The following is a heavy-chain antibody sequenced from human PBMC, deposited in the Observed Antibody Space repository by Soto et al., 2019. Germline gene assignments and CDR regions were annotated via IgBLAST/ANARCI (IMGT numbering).Heavy chain of an antibody. D-gene: IGHD3-3*01. J-gene: IGHJ4*02. CDR2: IWYDGSNK. CDR3: ARDRDDFWSGYSTPPLDY. V-gene: IGHV3-33*01. CDR1: GFTFSSYG. Sequence: GGSLRLSCAASGFTFSSYGMHWVRQAPGKGLEWVAVIWYDGSNKYYADSVKGRFTISRDNSKNTLYLQMNSLRAEDTAVYYCARDRDDFWSGYSTPPLDYWGQGTLVTVSS.